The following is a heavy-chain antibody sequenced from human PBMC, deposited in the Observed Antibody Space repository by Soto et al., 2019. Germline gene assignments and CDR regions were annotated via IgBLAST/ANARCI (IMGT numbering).Heavy chain of an antibody. CDR3: ARPSDYCSGGSCRDY. Sequence: EVQLVESGGGLVQPGGSLRLSCTASGFTVSSNYMSWVRQAPGKGLEWVSVIYSGGSTYYADSVKGRFTISRDNSRNTVYRQMNSLRAEDTAVYYCARPSDYCSGGSCRDYWGQGTLVTVSS. CDR2: IYSGGST. J-gene: IGHJ4*02. V-gene: IGHV3-66*04. D-gene: IGHD2-15*01. CDR1: GFTVSSNY.